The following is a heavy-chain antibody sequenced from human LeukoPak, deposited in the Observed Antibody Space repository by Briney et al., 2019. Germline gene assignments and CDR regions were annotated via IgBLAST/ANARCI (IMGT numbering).Heavy chain of an antibody. V-gene: IGHV1-18*01. CDR2: ICAYNGNT. CDR3: ARVPLTPPFVGGKPRFDY. D-gene: IGHD4-23*01. Sequence: ASVKVSRKASGYTFTSYGISWVRHAPGQGLECMGWICAYNGNTHYAQKPQGRVTMTTDTSTSTGYMEQRSLRSNDTAVYYCARVPLTPPFVGGKPRFDYWGQGTLVTVSS. J-gene: IGHJ4*02. CDR1: GYTFTSYG.